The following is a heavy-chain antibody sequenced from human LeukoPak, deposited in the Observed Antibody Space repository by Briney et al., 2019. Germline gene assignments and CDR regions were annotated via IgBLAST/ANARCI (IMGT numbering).Heavy chain of an antibody. CDR3: AKDRGGWFDP. Sequence: GRSLRLSCTASGFIFDDYAMHWVRQAPGKGLEWVSGISWNSGSIGYADSVKGRLTISRDNAKNSLYLQMNSLRAEDTALYYCAKDRGGWFDPWGQGTLVTVSS. V-gene: IGHV3-9*01. J-gene: IGHJ5*02. CDR2: ISWNSGSI. D-gene: IGHD3-10*01. CDR1: GFIFDDYA.